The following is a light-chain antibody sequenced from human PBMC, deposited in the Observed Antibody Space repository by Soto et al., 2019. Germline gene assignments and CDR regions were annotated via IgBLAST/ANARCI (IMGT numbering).Light chain of an antibody. CDR2: AAS. Sequence: EIVLAQSPGTLSLSPGERATLSCRASQSVTNDFLAWYQQKPGQAPRLLIYAASTRATGIPARFSGSGSGTDLTLTISRLEPEDFAVYYCQQYGSSRGFTFGPGTKVDIK. CDR1: QSVTNDF. J-gene: IGKJ3*01. V-gene: IGKV3-20*01. CDR3: QQYGSSRGFT.